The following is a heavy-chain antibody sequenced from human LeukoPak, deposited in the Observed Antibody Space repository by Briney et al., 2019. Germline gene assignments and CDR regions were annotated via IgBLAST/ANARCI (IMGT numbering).Heavy chain of an antibody. V-gene: IGHV4-34*01. CDR2: INHSGST. D-gene: IGHD5-12*01. J-gene: IGHJ4*02. CDR3: ARRARRRIVATIGDYVDYQDIFDY. Sequence: SETLSLTCAVYGGSFSGYYWSWLRQPPGKGLEWMGEINHSGSTNYNPSLTSRVTISVDTSKNQFSLKLSSVTAADTAVYYCARRARRRIVATIGDYVDYQDIFDYWGQGTLVTVSS. CDR1: GGSFSGYY.